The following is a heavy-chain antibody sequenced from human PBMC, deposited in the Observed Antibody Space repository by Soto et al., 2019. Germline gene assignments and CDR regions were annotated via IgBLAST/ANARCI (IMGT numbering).Heavy chain of an antibody. V-gene: IGHV3-7*01. CDR1: GFTFSSYW. D-gene: IGHD3-10*01. Sequence: GGSLRLSCAASGFTFSSYWMSWVRQAPGKGLEWVANIKQDGSEKYYVDSVKGRFTISRDNAKNSLYLQMNSLRAEDTAVYYCARPTPPYLVRGVVFDYWAQGPLVPSPQ. CDR2: IKQDGSEK. CDR3: ARPTPPYLVRGVVFDY. J-gene: IGHJ4*02.